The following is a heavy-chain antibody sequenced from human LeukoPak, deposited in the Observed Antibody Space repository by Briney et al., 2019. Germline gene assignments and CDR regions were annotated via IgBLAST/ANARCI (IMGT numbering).Heavy chain of an antibody. Sequence: GASVKVSCKASGYTFTSYGISWVRQAPGQGLEWMGWISGYNGYTHYAHNLQGRVTMTTDTSTSTAYMELRSLRSDDTAVYYCARGIYSYSTPFDCWGQGTLVTVSS. D-gene: IGHD5-18*01. J-gene: IGHJ4*02. V-gene: IGHV1-18*01. CDR1: GYTFTSYG. CDR2: ISGYNGYT. CDR3: ARGIYSYSTPFDC.